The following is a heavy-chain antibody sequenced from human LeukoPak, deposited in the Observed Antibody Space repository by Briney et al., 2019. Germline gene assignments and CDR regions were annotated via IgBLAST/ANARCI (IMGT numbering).Heavy chain of an antibody. V-gene: IGHV3-13*03. D-gene: IGHD6-19*01. J-gene: IGHJ3*02. CDR1: GFTFSNYD. CDR2: IGTAGDT. CDR3: AKDLRQWLDRDSAFDI. Sequence: GGSLRLSCAACGFTFSNYDMHWVRQATGKSLEWVSTIGTAGDTYSPGSVKGQFTISRENAKNSLYLQMNSLRAEDTAVYYCAKDLRQWLDRDSAFDIWGQGTMVTVSS.